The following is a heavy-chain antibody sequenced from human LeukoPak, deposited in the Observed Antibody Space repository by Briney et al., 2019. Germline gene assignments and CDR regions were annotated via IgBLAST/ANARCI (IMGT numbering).Heavy chain of an antibody. V-gene: IGHV3-53*01. CDR1: GFTVSSNY. J-gene: IGHJ4*02. CDR3: ARTYYYDSSGYSDY. D-gene: IGHD3-22*01. CDR2: IYSGGST. Sequence: GGSLRLSCAASGFTVSSNYMSWVRQAPGMGLEWVSVIYSGGSTYYADSVKGRFTISRDNSKNTLYLQMNSLRAEDTAVYYCARTYYYDSSGYSDYWGQGTLVTVSS.